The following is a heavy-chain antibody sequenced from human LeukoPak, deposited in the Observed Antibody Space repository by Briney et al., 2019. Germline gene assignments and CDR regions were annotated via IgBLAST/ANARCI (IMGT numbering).Heavy chain of an antibody. D-gene: IGHD4-17*01. CDR1: GFTVSSNY. V-gene: IGHV3-53*01. CDR2: IYSGGST. J-gene: IGHJ3*02. CDR3: ARFPMATVTRGAFDI. Sequence: GGSLRLSCAASGFTVSSNYMSWVRQAPGKGLEWVSVIYSGGSTYYADSVKGRFTISRDNSKSTLYLQLNSLRAEDTAVYYCARFPMATVTRGAFDIWGQGTMVTVSS.